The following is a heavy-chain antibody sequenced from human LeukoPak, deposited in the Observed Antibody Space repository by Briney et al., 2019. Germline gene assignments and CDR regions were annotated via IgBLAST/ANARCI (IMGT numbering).Heavy chain of an antibody. CDR2: IYHSGST. J-gene: IGHJ5*02. V-gene: IGHV4-30-2*01. CDR1: GGSISSGSYS. CDR3: ARGGTTVTTWFDP. D-gene: IGHD4-11*01. Sequence: SETLSLTCAVSGGSISSGSYSWSWIRQAPGKGLEWIGYIYHSGSTYYNPSLKSRATISVDRSKNQFSLKLSSVTAADTAVYYCARGGTTVTTWFDPWGQGTLVTVSS.